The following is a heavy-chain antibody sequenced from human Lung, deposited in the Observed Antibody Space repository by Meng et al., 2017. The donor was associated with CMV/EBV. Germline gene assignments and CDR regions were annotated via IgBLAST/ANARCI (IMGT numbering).Heavy chain of an antibody. CDR2: IGNDGRGP. CDR1: GFTVRSHY. J-gene: IGHJ4*02. Sequence: LVGYGGGVVEHGGSVRCAWQVSGFTVRSHYMHWVRLAPGKGLEWVSRIGNDGRGPNYADSVKGRFTISRDDAKNTLYLQMNSLRVEDTAVYYCARGREEYLGWEMGYWGQGTLVTVSS. V-gene: IGHV3-74*01. D-gene: IGHD2/OR15-2a*01. CDR3: ARGREEYLGWEMGY.